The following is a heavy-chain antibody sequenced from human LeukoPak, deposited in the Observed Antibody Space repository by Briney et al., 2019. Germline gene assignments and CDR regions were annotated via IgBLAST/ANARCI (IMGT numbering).Heavy chain of an antibody. V-gene: IGHV3-30*02. D-gene: IGHD3-10*01. J-gene: IGHJ4*02. Sequence: GGSLRLSCAASGFTFSSYGMHWVRQAPGKGLEWVAFIRYDGSNKYYADSVKGRFTISRDNSKNTLYLQMNSLRAEDTAVYYCARDYGYYGSGSEPDYWGQGTLVTVSS. CDR2: IRYDGSNK. CDR1: GFTFSSYG. CDR3: ARDYGYYGSGSEPDY.